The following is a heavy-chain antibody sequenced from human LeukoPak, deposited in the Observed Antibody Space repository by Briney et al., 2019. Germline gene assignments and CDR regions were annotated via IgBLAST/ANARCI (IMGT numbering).Heavy chain of an antibody. J-gene: IGHJ4*02. D-gene: IGHD1-26*01. CDR1: GYTSTNNW. V-gene: IGHV5-51*01. Sequence: GESLKISCKGSGYTSTNNWISWVRQMPGKGLEWMGIIYPGDSDTRYNPSFQGQVIMSADKSISTAYVQWSSLKASDTAMYYCARQPSVGHFDYWGQGTLVTVSS. CDR2: IYPGDSDT. CDR3: ARQPSVGHFDY.